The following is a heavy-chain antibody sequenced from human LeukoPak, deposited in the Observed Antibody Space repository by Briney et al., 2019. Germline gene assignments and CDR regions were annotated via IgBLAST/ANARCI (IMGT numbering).Heavy chain of an antibody. Sequence: SETLSLTCTVAGGSIRSYYWSWIRQPPGKGLEWIGYIYYSGTTNYNPSLKSRVTISVDTSKNQFSLKLSSVTAADTAVYYCARGDFIMITFGGVIVDPPDIWRQGKMVTVSS. CDR3: ARGDFIMITFGGVIVDPPDI. J-gene: IGHJ3*02. D-gene: IGHD3-16*02. V-gene: IGHV4-59*12. CDR1: GGSIRSYY. CDR2: IYYSGTT.